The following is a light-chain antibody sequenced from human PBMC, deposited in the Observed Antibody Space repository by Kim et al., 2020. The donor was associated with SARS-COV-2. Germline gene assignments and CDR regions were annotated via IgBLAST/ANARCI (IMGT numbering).Light chain of an antibody. Sequence: ASVGGKVAITCRASQGISSRLAWYQQKPGEAPNLLIYDASSLLSGVPSRFSGGGSGTDFSLTISSLQPEDFAAYYCQQANSFPLTFGGGTKVDIK. V-gene: IGKV1D-12*01. CDR2: DAS. CDR3: QQANSFPLT. CDR1: QGISSR. J-gene: IGKJ4*01.